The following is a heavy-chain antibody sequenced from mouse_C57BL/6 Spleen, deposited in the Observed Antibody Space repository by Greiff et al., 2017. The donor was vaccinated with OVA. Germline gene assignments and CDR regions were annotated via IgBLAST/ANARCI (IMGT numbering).Heavy chain of an antibody. CDR2: IYPGDGDT. CDR3: ARGGDGYYYWYFDV. V-gene: IGHV1-82*01. D-gene: IGHD2-3*01. J-gene: IGHJ1*03. Sequence: QVQLQQSGPELVKPGASVKISCKASGYAFSSSWMNWVKQRPGKGLEWIGRIYPGDGDTNYNGKFKGKATLTADKSSSTAYMQLSSLTSEDSAVYCCARGGDGYYYWYFDVWGTGTTVTVSS. CDR1: GYAFSSSW.